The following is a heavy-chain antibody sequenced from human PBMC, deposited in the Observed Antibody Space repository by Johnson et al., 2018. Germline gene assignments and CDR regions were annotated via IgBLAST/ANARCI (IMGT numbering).Heavy chain of an antibody. V-gene: IGHV4-59*01. CDR3: ARVRTTGDYYYMDV. CDR2: IYDSGST. CDR1: GGSISSYY. D-gene: IGHD4-17*01. Sequence: QVQLQESGPGLVKPSETLSLTCTVSGGSISSYYWSWIRQPPGKGLEWIGYIYDSGSTNYKPSLKSRVTISVDTSKNQFSLRLGSVTAAATAVYYWARVRTTGDYYYMDVWGKGTTVTVAS. J-gene: IGHJ6*03.